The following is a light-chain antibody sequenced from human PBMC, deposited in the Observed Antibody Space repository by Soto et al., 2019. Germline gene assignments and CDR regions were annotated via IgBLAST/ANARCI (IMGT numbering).Light chain of an antibody. CDR3: QQSYSTRIT. CDR1: QSIGSY. J-gene: IGKJ5*01. CDR2: GAS. V-gene: IGKV1-39*01. Sequence: DIQMTQSPSSLSASVGARVTITCRASQSIGSYLNWYQHKPGKAPKLLIYGASSLQSGVPSRFSGSGSGPDFTLTISSLQPEDFATYYCQQSYSTRITFGQGTRLEIK.